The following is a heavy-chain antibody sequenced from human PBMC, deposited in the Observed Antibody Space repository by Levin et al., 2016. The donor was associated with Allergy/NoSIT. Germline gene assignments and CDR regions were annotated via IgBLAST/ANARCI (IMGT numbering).Heavy chain of an antibody. CDR2: YTGRGHHT. CDR1: GYTFTSYA. V-gene: IGHV3-48*03. J-gene: IGHJ6*02. D-gene: IGHD4-11*01. Sequence: SCKASGYTFTSYAMHWVRQSPGKGLEWLAYYTGRGHHTMYADSVKGRFTISRDNSRRSVRLQMNSLRVEDTAVYYCARYDYRFYGIDEWGRGTTVTVS. CDR3: ARYDYRFYGIDE.